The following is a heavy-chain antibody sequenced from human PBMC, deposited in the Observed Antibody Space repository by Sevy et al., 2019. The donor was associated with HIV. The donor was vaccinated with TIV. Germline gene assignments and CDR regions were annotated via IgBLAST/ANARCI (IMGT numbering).Heavy chain of an antibody. J-gene: IGHJ3*01. V-gene: IGHV3-21*01. Sequence: GGSLRLSCAASGFTFSTYMMNWVRQAPGKGLEWVSSISGSSNYIYYADSVKGRFTISRDNAKNSLFLQMNSLRVEDMAVYYCARPYGSGSWEAFDLWGQGTMVTVSS. CDR2: ISGSSNYI. CDR1: GFTFSTYM. CDR3: ARPYGSGSWEAFDL. D-gene: IGHD3-10*01.